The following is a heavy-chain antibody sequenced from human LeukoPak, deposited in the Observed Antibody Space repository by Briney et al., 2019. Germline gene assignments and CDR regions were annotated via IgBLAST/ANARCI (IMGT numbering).Heavy chain of an antibody. Sequence: GGSLRPSCAASGFTFSSYAMSWVRQAPGKGLEWVSAISGSGGSTYYADSVKGRFTIFRDNSKNTLYLQMNSLRAEDTAVYHCANGWSPDYWGRGTLVTVSS. J-gene: IGHJ4*02. D-gene: IGHD2-15*01. CDR2: ISGSGGST. CDR3: ANGWSPDY. CDR1: GFTFSSYA. V-gene: IGHV3-23*01.